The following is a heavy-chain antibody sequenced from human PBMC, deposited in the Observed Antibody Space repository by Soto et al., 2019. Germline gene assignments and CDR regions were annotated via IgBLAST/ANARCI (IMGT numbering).Heavy chain of an antibody. CDR1: GYTFTSYA. D-gene: IGHD3-3*01. CDR3: ARAYDFWSGYYEYYFDY. V-gene: IGHV1-3*01. CDR2: INAGNGNT. J-gene: IGHJ4*02. Sequence: QVQLVQSGAEVKKPGASVKVSCKASGYTFTSYAMHWVRQAPGQRLEWMGWINAGNGNTKYSQKFQGRVTITRDTSASTAYMELSSLRSEDTAFYYCARAYDFWSGYYEYYFDYWGQGTLVTVSS.